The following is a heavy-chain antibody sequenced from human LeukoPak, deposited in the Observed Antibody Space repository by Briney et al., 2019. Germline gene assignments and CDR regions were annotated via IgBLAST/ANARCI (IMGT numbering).Heavy chain of an antibody. J-gene: IGHJ3*02. CDR2: INPSGST. Sequence: SETLSLTCAVYGGSFSGYYWSWIRQPPGKGLEWIGEINPSGSTNYNPSLKSRVTISVDTSKNQFSLKLSSVTAADTAVYYCARRTLLRYFDWLFRSDAFDIWGQGTMVTVSS. V-gene: IGHV4-34*01. CDR1: GGSFSGYY. CDR3: ARRTLLRYFDWLFRSDAFDI. D-gene: IGHD3-9*01.